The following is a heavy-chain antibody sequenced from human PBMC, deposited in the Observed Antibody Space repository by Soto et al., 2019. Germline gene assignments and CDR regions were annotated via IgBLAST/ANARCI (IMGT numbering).Heavy chain of an antibody. Sequence: EVQLVESGGGLVKPGGSLRLSCAASGFSLSDYSMNWIRQAPGKGLEWVASISSSSSFIHYAESMKGRFTISRDNAKNSLYLQMNSLSAEHTAVYYCAGSSDDGRDNWGQGTLVTVSS. D-gene: IGHD1-26*01. CDR2: ISSSSSFI. CDR1: GFSLSDYS. J-gene: IGHJ4*02. CDR3: AGSSDDGRDN. V-gene: IGHV3-21*01.